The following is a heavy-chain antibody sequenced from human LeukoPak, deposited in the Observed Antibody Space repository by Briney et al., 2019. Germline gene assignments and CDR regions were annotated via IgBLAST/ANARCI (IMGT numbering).Heavy chain of an antibody. CDR1: GFTFSSYA. CDR2: ISGSGGST. J-gene: IGHJ4*02. D-gene: IGHD3-10*01. V-gene: IGHV3-23*01. CDR3: AKPVEYYGSGSYYNFPFDY. Sequence: GGSLRPSCAASGFTFSSYAMSWVRQAPGKGLEWVSAISGSGGSTYYADSVKGRFTISRDNSKNTLYLQMNSLRAEDTAVYYCAKPVEYYGSGSYYNFPFDYWGQGTLVTVSS.